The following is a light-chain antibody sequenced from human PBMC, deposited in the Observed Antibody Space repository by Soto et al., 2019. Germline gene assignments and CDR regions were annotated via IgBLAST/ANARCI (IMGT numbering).Light chain of an antibody. V-gene: IGLV1-44*01. CDR2: FND. CDR1: RSNIGSNL. Sequence: QSVLTQPPSASGTPGQRVSISCSGGRSNIGSNLVSWYQQLPGTAHKLLLYFNDQRPSAVPDRFSGSKSGTSASLAVSELKSEDEADYFCVSWADSLKGVLFGGGTKLTVL. J-gene: IGLJ3*02. CDR3: VSWADSLKGVL.